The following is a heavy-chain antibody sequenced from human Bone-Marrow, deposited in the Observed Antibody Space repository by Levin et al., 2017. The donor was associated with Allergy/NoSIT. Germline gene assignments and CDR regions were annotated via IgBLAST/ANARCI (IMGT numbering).Heavy chain of an antibody. CDR1: GGSISSSNW. V-gene: IGHV4-4*02. D-gene: IGHD2-8*02. Sequence: SQTLSLTCAVSGGSISSSNWWNWVRQSPGGGLEWIGEIYHSGSTNYNPFLKNRILISVDKSRNQFSLRLNSVTAADTALYYCARRNSSWVVFAFDMWGQGTLVTVSS. CDR3: ARRNSSWVVFAFDM. J-gene: IGHJ3*02. CDR2: IYHSGST.